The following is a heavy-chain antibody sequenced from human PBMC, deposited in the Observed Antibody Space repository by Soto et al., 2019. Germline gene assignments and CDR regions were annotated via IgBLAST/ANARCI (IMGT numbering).Heavy chain of an antibody. CDR3: ARADPYYFDY. J-gene: IGHJ4*02. CDR2: IIPILGIA. V-gene: IGHV1-69*02. CDR1: GGTFSSYT. Sequence: QVQLVQSGAEVKKPGSSVKVSCKASGGTFSSYTISWVRQAPGQGLEWMGRIIPILGIANYAQKFQGSVTITADKSTSTAYMELSSLRSEDTAVYYCARADPYYFDYWGQGTLVTVSS.